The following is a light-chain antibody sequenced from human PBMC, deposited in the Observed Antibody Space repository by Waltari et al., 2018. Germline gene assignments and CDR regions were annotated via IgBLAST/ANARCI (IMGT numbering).Light chain of an antibody. CDR1: SPHAGTHT. CDR3: AVWDDSRNDLV. CDR2: IDN. V-gene: IGLV1-44*01. J-gene: IGLJ2*01. Sequence: QSVVTQPPSASGHPGQRVTIPCSGGSPHAGTHTVNWHQQLPGAAPHLLIYIDNQRPSGVPDRFSGSKSGTSASLAISGLQSEDEADYYCAVWDDSRNDLVFGGGTKLTVL.